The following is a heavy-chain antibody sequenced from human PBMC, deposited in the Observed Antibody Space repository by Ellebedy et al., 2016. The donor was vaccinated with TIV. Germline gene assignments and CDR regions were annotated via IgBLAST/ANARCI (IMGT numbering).Heavy chain of an antibody. CDR3: ARDQIVVVPAANAFEI. J-gene: IGHJ3*02. D-gene: IGHD2-2*01. V-gene: IGHV3-30*01. Sequence: GESLKISCAASGFTFSSYAMHWVRQAPGKGLEWVAVISYDGSNKYYADSVKGRFTISRDNSKNTLYLQMNSLRAEDTAVYYCARDQIVVVPAANAFEIWGQGTMVTVSS. CDR2: ISYDGSNK. CDR1: GFTFSSYA.